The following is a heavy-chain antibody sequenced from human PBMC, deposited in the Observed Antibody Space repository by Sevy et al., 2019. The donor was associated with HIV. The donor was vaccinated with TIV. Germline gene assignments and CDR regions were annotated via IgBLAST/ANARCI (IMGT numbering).Heavy chain of an antibody. CDR2: INPNSGGT. Sequence: ASVMVSCKASGYTFTGYYMHWVRQAPGQGLEWMGWINPNSGGTNYAQKFQGRVTMTRDTSISTAYMELSRLRSDDTAVYYCASINPPRRKGVDYWGQGTLVTVSS. CDR1: GYTFTGYY. J-gene: IGHJ4*02. V-gene: IGHV1-2*02. CDR3: ASINPPRRKGVDY.